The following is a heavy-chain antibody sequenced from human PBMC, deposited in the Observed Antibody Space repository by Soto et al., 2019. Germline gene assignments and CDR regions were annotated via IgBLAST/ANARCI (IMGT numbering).Heavy chain of an antibody. D-gene: IGHD1-1*01. J-gene: IGHJ4*02. V-gene: IGHV3-9*01. CDR1: GFTFDEYA. CDR3: AKDRQVGGIFGALVDY. Sequence: EVELMESGGGLVQPGRSLRLSCAASGFTFDEYAMHWLRPVPGKGLGWVSSISWNGDNIGNEDSVKGRFSSSRDNARDSLYLKTNSLGAEDTAFYFCAKDRQVGGIFGALVDYWGQGTLVPVAS. CDR2: ISWNGDNI.